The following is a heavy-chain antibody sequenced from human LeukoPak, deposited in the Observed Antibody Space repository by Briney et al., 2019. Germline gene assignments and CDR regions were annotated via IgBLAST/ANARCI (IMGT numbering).Heavy chain of an antibody. CDR3: VRDRAVVGYVFGS. D-gene: IGHD6-19*01. CDR2: ISGTSSTI. J-gene: IGHJ4*02. CDR1: GFPFSRYS. V-gene: IGHV3-48*04. Sequence: GGSLRLSCEASGFPFSRYSMNWVRQAPGKGLEWVACISGTSSTIYYADSAKGRFTISRDNAKSSLYLQMNSLRAEDTALYYCVRDRAVVGYVFGSWGQGTLVTVSS.